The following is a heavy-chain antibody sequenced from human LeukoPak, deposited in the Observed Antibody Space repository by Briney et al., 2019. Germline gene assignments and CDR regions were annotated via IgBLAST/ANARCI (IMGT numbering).Heavy chain of an antibody. Sequence: ASVKVSCKASGYTFTSYGISWVRQAPGQGLEWMGWISAYNGNTNYAQKLQGRVTMTTDTSTSTAHMELRSLRSDDTAVYYCARVPGVTMVRGVTLFDYWGQGTLVTVSS. CDR1: GYTFTSYG. CDR2: ISAYNGNT. V-gene: IGHV1-18*01. D-gene: IGHD3-10*01. CDR3: ARVPGVTMVRGVTLFDY. J-gene: IGHJ4*02.